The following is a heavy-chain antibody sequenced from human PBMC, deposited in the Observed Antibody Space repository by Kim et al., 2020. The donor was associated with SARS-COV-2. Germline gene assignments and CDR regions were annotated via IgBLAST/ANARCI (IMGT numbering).Heavy chain of an antibody. CDR2: INHSGST. J-gene: IGHJ4*02. CDR1: GGSFSGYY. CDR3: ARGPEISHLNY. V-gene: IGHV4-34*01. D-gene: IGHD3-16*01. Sequence: SETLSLTCAVYGGSFSGYYWSWIRQPPGKGLEWIGEINHSGSTNYKPSLKSRVTISVDTSKNQFSLKLSSVTAADTAVYYCARGPEISHLNYWGQGTLVT.